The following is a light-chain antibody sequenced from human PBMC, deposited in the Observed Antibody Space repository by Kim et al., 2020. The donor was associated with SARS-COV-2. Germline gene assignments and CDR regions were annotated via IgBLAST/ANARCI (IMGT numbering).Light chain of an antibody. CDR1: QSVSSN. V-gene: IGKV3-15*01. CDR3: QQYNNWPYT. Sequence: SGWPGERAALSCRARQSVSSNLAWYQQKPGQAPRLLIYGASTRATGIPARFSGSGSGTEFTLTISSLQSEDFAVYYCQQYNNWPYTFGQGTKLEI. J-gene: IGKJ2*01. CDR2: GAS.